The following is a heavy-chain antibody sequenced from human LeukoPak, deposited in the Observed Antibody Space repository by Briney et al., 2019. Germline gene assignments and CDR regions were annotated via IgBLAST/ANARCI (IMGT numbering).Heavy chain of an antibody. V-gene: IGHV3-23*01. CDR2: ISGSGGSR. D-gene: IGHD3-10*01. Sequence: PGGSLRLTCAASGFTFIDYGMTWVRQDPGKGLEWVSGISGSGGSRYYADSVKGRFTISRDNSKNTLYLQMNSLRVEDTAIYYCVKGAVRGVTTPFGYWGQGTLVTVSS. CDR3: VKGAVRGVTTPFGY. CDR1: GFTFIDYG. J-gene: IGHJ4*02.